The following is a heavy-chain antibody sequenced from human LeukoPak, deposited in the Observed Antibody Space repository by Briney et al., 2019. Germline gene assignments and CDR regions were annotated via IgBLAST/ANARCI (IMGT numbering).Heavy chain of an antibody. CDR3: AKVYGFMVRGVFDDY. CDR2: ISSSGNTK. CDR1: GFTFSDYY. Sequence: GGSLRLSCAASGFTFSDYYIISSSGNTKYYADFVKGRFTISRDNSRNTLYLQMNSLRPEDTAVYYCAKVYGFMVRGVFDDYWGQGTLVTVSS. V-gene: IGHV3-11*04. D-gene: IGHD3-10*01. J-gene: IGHJ4*02.